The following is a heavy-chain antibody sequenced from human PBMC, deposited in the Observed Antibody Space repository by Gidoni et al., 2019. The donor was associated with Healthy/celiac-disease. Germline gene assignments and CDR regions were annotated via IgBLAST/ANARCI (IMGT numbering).Heavy chain of an antibody. V-gene: IGHV1-58*01. CDR2: IVVGSGNT. Sequence: QMQLVQSGPEVKKPGTSVKVSCKASGFTFTSSAVKWVRQARGQRLEWIGWIVVGSGNTNYAQKFQERVTITRDMSTSTAYMELSSLRSEDTAVYYCAAVLMITFGGVIVGSGDAFDIWGQGTMVTVSS. CDR1: GFTFTSSA. J-gene: IGHJ3*02. CDR3: AAVLMITFGGVIVGSGDAFDI. D-gene: IGHD3-16*02.